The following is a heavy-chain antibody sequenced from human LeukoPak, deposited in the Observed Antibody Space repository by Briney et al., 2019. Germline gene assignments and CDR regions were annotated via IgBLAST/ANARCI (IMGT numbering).Heavy chain of an antibody. CDR2: ISGSGGNT. CDR3: AKGRTEGGTLALDY. Sequence: PGGSLRLSCAAAGFTFSSYAMTWGRPAPGKWLEWVSGISGSGGNTYYTDSVRGRLSISRGNSKNTLYLQVNSLRAEDTAVYYCAKGRTEGGTLALDYWGQGTLVTVSS. V-gene: IGHV3-23*01. CDR1: GFTFSSYA. J-gene: IGHJ4*02. D-gene: IGHD6-19*01.